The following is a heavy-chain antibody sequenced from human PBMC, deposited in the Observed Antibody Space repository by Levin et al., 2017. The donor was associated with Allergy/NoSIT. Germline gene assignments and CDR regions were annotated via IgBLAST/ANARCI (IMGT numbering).Heavy chain of an antibody. CDR1: GYTFKNYG. V-gene: IGHV1-18*01. CDR3: ARFVVTPVSYFYMDV. CDR2: ISTHNGNT. Sequence: KTGESLKISCKASGYTFKNYGISWVRQAPGQGLEWMGWISTHNGNTNYAQSFQGRVTMTTDTSTSTADMELRSLISDDTAVYYRARFVVTPVSYFYMDVWGKGTTVTVSS. J-gene: IGHJ6*03. D-gene: IGHD2-2*01.